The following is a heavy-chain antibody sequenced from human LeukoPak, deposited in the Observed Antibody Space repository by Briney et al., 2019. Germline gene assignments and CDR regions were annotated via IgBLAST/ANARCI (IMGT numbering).Heavy chain of an antibody. Sequence: GGSLRLSCVASGFTFNRYWMHWVRQAPGKGLVWVSRINSDGGSTSYADSVKGRFTISRDNAKNTLYLQMNSLRAEDTAVYYCARDLRLLWFRNPYYMDVWGKGTTVTVSS. CDR3: ARDLRLLWFRNPYYMDV. D-gene: IGHD3-10*01. J-gene: IGHJ6*03. CDR1: GFTFNRYW. V-gene: IGHV3-74*01. CDR2: INSDGGST.